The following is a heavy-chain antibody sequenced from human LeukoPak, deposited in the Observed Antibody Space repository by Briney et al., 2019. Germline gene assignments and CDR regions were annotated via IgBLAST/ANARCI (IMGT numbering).Heavy chain of an antibody. D-gene: IGHD4-17*01. CDR3: ARSYGDYITGAYGFDV. CDR2: IYYSGST. J-gene: IGHJ3*01. Sequence: SETLSLTCTVSGGSISNYYWSWIRQPPEKGLEWIGYIYYSGSTNYHPSLKSRLTISVDTSKNQLSLKLSSVTAADTAVYYCARSYGDYITGAYGFDVWGQGTMVTVSS. CDR1: GGSISNYY. V-gene: IGHV4-59*08.